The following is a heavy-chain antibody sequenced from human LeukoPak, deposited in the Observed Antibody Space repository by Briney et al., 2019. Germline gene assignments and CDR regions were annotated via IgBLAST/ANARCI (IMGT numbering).Heavy chain of an antibody. CDR1: GYTFTGYY. CDR3: ARGGYHYYDSSGYYYESFYFDY. V-gene: IGHV1-2*04. J-gene: IGHJ4*02. Sequence: ASVKVSCKASGYTFTGYYMHWVRQAPGQGLKWMGWINPNSGGTNYAQKFQGWVTMTRDTSISTAYMELSRLRSDDTAVYYCARGGYHYYDSSGYYYESFYFDYWGQGTLVTVSS. D-gene: IGHD3-22*01. CDR2: INPNSGGT.